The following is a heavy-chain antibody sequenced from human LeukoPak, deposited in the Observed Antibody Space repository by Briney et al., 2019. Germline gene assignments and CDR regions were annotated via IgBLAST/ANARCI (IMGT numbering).Heavy chain of an antibody. CDR2: IYYSGST. J-gene: IGHJ4*02. D-gene: IGHD6-6*01. CDR3: ARAIGRSARPGVSR. V-gene: IGHV4-39*01. Sequence: SETLSLTCTVSGGSISSSSYYWGWIRQPPGKGLEWIGSIYYSGSTYYNPSLKSRVTISVDTSKNQFSLKLSSVTAADTAVYYCARAIGRSARPGVSRWGQGTLVTVSS. CDR1: GGSISSSSYY.